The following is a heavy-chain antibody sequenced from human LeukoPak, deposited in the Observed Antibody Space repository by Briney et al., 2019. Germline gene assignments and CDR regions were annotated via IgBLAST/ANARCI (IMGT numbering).Heavy chain of an antibody. J-gene: IGHJ4*02. V-gene: IGHV4-59*01. Sequence: SETLSLTCTVSGGSISSYYWSWIRQPPGKGLEWLGYIYYSGSTNYNPSLKSRVTISVDTSKNQFSLKLSSVTAADTAVYYCARAFSYDRSGYNDYWGQGTLVTVST. CDR3: ARAFSYDRSGYNDY. D-gene: IGHD3-22*01. CDR1: GGSISSYY. CDR2: IYYSGST.